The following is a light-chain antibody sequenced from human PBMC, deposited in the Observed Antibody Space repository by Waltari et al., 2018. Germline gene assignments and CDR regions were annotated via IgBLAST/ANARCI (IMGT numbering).Light chain of an antibody. J-gene: IGLJ3*02. CDR3: SAGDSSLSARV. CDR1: SNNVGNQG. CDR2: RNN. V-gene: IGLV10-54*04. Sequence: QAGLTQPPSVSKGLRQTATLTCTGNSNNVGNQGAAWLQQHQVHPPKLLSYRNNNRPSGISERFSASRSGNTASLTITGLQPEDEADYYCSAGDSSLSARVFGGGTKLTVL.